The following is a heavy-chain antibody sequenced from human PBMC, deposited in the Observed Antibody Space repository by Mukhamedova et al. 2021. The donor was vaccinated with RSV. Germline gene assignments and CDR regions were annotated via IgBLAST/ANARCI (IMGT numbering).Heavy chain of an antibody. CDR2: IYSGGST. D-gene: IGHD6-19*01. J-gene: IGHJ4*02. Sequence: GLEWVSVIYSGGSTYYADSVKGRFTISRDNSKNTLYLQMNSLRAEDTAVYYCASLAVAGTNTFDYWGQGTLVTVS. CDR3: ASLAVAGTNTFDY. V-gene: IGHV3-53*01.